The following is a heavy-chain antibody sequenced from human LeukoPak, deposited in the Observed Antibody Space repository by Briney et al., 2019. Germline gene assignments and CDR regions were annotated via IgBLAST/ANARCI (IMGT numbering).Heavy chain of an antibody. J-gene: IGHJ3*02. CDR2: ISSSSSTI. CDR3: ARDSELLTWDAFDI. Sequence: PGGSLRLSCAASGFTFSSYSMNWVRQAPGKGLEWVSYISSSSSTIYYADSVKGRFTISRDNAKNSLYLQMNSLRAEDTAVYYCARDSELLTWDAFDIWGQGTMVTVSS. V-gene: IGHV3-48*01. CDR1: GFTFSSYS. D-gene: IGHD1-26*01.